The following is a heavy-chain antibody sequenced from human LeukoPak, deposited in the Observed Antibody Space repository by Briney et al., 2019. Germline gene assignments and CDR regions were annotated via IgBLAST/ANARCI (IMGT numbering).Heavy chain of an antibody. Sequence: PGGSLRLSCAASGFTFSSFTMNWVRQAPGKGLEWVSAISSTSSDIYYADSVKGRFTISRDNAKNSLYLQLNGLRADDTAVYCCARSNYGPNYLDYWGQGTLVTVSS. V-gene: IGHV3-21*01. J-gene: IGHJ4*02. CDR3: ARSNYGPNYLDY. D-gene: IGHD3-10*01. CDR1: GFTFSSFT. CDR2: ISSTSSDI.